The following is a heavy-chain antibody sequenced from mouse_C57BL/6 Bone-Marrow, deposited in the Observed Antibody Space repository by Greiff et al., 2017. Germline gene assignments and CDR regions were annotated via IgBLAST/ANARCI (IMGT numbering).Heavy chain of an antibody. V-gene: IGHV1-9*01. J-gene: IGHJ1*03. D-gene: IGHD1-1*01. Sequence: KLSCKATGYTFTGYWIEWVKQRPGHGLEWIGEILPGSGSTNYNEKFKGKATFTADTSSNTAYMQLSSLTTEDSAIYYCARKSGSSLHWYFDVWGTGTTVTVSS. CDR1: GYTFTGYW. CDR3: ARKSGSSLHWYFDV. CDR2: ILPGSGST.